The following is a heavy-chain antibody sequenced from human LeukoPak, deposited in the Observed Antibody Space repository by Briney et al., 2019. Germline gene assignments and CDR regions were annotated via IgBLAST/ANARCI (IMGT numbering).Heavy chain of an antibody. V-gene: IGHV4-59*01. CDR1: GGSISHYY. CDR3: ARGFTLFDP. D-gene: IGHD2/OR15-2a*01. CDR2: IYYSGTT. J-gene: IGHJ5*02. Sequence: PSETLSLTCIVSGGSISHYYWNWIRQPPGKGLEWIGYIYYSGTTNYNPSLKSRVTISVDTSKNQFSLKLSSVTTADTAVYYCARGFTLFDPWGQGTLVTVSS.